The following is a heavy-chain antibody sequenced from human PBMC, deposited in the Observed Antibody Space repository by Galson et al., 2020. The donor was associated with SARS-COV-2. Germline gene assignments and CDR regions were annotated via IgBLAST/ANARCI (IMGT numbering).Heavy chain of an antibody. CDR1: GFTFSTYS. V-gene: IGHV3-48*02. Sequence: GESLRLSCAASGFTFSTYSLNWVRQAPGKGLEWLSHITSSSSAVHYADPVEGRFTISSDNAKNSLYLQMNSLRDEDTAVYYCVRGGTTRENSLDSWGQGPLVTVSS. J-gene: IGHJ4*02. D-gene: IGHD1-7*01. CDR2: ITSSSSAV. CDR3: VRGGTTRENSLDS.